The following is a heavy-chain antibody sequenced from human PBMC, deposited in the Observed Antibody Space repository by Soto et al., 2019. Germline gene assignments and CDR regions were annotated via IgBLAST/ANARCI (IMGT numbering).Heavy chain of an antibody. J-gene: IGHJ3*02. D-gene: IGHD3-22*01. CDR2: ISYDGSNK. V-gene: IGHV3-30-3*01. CDR3: AKDRPMIVVVTPSDAFDI. CDR1: GFTFSSYA. Sequence: GGSLRLSCAASGFTFSSYAMHWVRQAPGKGLEWVAVISYDGSNKYYADSVKGRFTISRDNSKNTLYLQMNSLRAEDTAVYYCAKDRPMIVVVTPSDAFDIWGQGTMVTVSS.